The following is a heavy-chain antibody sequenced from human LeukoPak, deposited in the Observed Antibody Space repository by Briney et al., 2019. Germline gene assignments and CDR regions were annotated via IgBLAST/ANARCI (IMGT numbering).Heavy chain of an antibody. Sequence: SETLSLTCAVYGGSFSGYYWSWIRRPPGKGLEWIGEINHSGSTNYNPSLKSRVTISVDTSKNQFSLKLSSVTAADTAVYYCARGNPVKADAFDIWGQGTMVTVSS. CDR2: INHSGST. CDR3: ARGNPVKADAFDI. J-gene: IGHJ3*02. CDR1: GGSFSGYY. V-gene: IGHV4-34*01.